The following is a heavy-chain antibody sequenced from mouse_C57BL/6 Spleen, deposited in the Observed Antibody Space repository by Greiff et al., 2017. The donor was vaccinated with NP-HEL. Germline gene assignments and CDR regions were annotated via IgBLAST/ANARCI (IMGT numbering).Heavy chain of an antibody. V-gene: IGHV1-64*01. CDR2: IHPNSGST. Sequence: VQLQQPGAELVKPGASVKLSCKASGYTFTSYWMHWVKQRPGQGLEWIGMIHPNSGSTNYNEKFKSKATLTVDKSSSTAYMQLSSLTSEDSAVYYCARSHGNFWYFDVWGTGTTVTVSS. CDR3: ARSHGNFWYFDV. CDR1: GYTFTSYW. D-gene: IGHD2-1*01. J-gene: IGHJ1*03.